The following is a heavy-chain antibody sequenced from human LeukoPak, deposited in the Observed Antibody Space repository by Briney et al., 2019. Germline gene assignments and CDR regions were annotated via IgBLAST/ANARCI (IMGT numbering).Heavy chain of an antibody. CDR2: IYYNGNT. CDR1: GGAIRSGGYY. D-gene: IGHD3-10*01. J-gene: IGHJ4*02. V-gene: IGHV4-31*03. CDR3: AGTLVRGLIPIRYYFDY. Sequence: PSETLSLTCSVSGGAIRSGGYYCSWIRQHPGKGLEWIGYIYYNGNTYYNPSLKSRVIISVDTSKNQFSLKLNSVTAADTAVYYYAGTLVRGLIPIRYYFDYWGQGALVTVSS.